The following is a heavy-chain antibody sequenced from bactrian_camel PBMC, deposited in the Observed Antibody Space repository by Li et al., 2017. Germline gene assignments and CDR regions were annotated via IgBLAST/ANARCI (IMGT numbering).Heavy chain of an antibody. CDR3: TKSGGAWADFEH. Sequence: VQLVESGGGLGQPGGSLRLSCAASGFTFSNYDMSWVRQAPGEGLEWVSSVNSGGGYTYYADSVKGRFTIYRDNAKNTLYLQLNSLKAEDTAMYYCTKSGGAWADFEHWGQGTQVTVS. CDR2: VNSGGGYT. J-gene: IGHJ6*01. CDR1: GFTFSNYD. V-gene: IGHV3S40*01. D-gene: IGHD2*01.